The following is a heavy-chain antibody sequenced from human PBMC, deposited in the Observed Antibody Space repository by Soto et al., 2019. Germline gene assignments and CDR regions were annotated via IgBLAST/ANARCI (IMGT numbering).Heavy chain of an antibody. J-gene: IGHJ6*03. V-gene: IGHV3-33*01. D-gene: IGHD6-13*01. Sequence: QVQLVESGGSVVQPGRSLRLSCAASGFTFSSYGMHWVRQAPGTGLEWVAVILYDGSNKYYADSVTGRFTISRDNSKNTLYLQMNSLRAEDTAVYYCARDSASKAAADYERPYYYYMDVWGKGTTVTVSS. CDR2: ILYDGSNK. CDR1: GFTFSSYG. CDR3: ARDSASKAAADYERPYYYYMDV.